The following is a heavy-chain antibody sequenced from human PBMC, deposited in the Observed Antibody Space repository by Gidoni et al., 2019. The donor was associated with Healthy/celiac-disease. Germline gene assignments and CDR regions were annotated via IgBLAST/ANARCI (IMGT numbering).Heavy chain of an antibody. CDR3: ARAIVATTPFDY. J-gene: IGHJ4*02. D-gene: IGHD5-12*01. V-gene: IGHV4-39*01. Sequence: QLQLQESGPGLVKPSETLSLTCTVSGGSISSSSYYWGWIRQPPGKGLEWIGSIYYSGSTYYNPSLKIRVTISVDTSKNQFSLKLSSVTAADTAVYYCARAIVATTPFDYWGQGTLVTVSS. CDR2: IYYSGST. CDR1: GGSISSSSYY.